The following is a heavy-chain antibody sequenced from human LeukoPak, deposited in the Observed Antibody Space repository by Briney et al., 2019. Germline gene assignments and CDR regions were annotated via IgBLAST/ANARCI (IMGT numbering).Heavy chain of an antibody. CDR1: GASITSYY. Sequence: SETLSLTCNVSGASITSYYWSWIRWPPGEGLEWIGYIYYSGSTKYDPSLKSRSTISIDTSKNQFSLKLSSVTAADTAVYYCAGSRAYYFDYWGQGALVTVSS. CDR3: AGSRAYYFDY. V-gene: IGHV4-59*13. J-gene: IGHJ4*02. CDR2: IYYSGST.